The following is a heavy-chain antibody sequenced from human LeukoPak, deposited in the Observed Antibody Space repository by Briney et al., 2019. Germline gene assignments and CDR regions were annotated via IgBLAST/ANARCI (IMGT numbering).Heavy chain of an antibody. V-gene: IGHV3-23*01. D-gene: IGHD2-21*02. CDR3: ARVLICGGDCYSDAFDI. CDR1: GFTFSNYA. Sequence: GGSLRLSCAASGFTFSNYAMIWVRQAPGKGLEWVSSSSGSGGSTYYADSVKGRFTISRDNSKNTLYLRMNSLRAEDTAVYYCARVLICGGDCYSDAFDIWGQGTMVTVSS. J-gene: IGHJ3*02. CDR2: SSGSGGST.